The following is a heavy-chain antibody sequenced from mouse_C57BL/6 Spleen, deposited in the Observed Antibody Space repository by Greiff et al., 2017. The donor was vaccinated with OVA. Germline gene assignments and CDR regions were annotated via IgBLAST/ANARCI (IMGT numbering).Heavy chain of an antibody. D-gene: IGHD1-1*01. CDR1: GFTFSDYY. J-gene: IGHJ4*01. Sequence: EVQLVESEGGLVQPGSSMKLSCTASGFTFSDYYMAWVRQVPEKGLEWVANINYDGSSTYYLDSLKSRFIISRDNAKNILYLQMSSLKSEDTATYYCARGYGSSPPMDYWGQGTSVTVSS. CDR2: INYDGSST. V-gene: IGHV5-16*01. CDR3: ARGYGSSPPMDY.